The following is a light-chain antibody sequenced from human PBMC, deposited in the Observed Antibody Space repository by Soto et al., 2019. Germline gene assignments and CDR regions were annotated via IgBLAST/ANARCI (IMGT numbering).Light chain of an antibody. CDR3: QKYNSAPLT. Sequence: DIQMTQSPSSLSASVGDRVTITCQASQDIRTYLNWYQQKPGKAPKLLIYDASHLETGVPSRFSGSGSGTDFIFTISSLQPEDVATYYCQKYNSAPLTFGQGTKVDIK. J-gene: IGKJ1*01. CDR2: DAS. CDR1: QDIRTY. V-gene: IGKV1-33*01.